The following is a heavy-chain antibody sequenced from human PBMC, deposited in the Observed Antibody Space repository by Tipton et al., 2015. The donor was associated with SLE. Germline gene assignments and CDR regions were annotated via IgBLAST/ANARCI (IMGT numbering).Heavy chain of an antibody. J-gene: IGHJ3*02. CDR3: ARTPAGDIAVAGGAFDI. CDR2: IYYSGST. Sequence: TLSLTCTVSGGSISSYYWSWIRQPPGKGLEWIGYIYYSGSTNYNPSLKSRVTISVDTSKNQFSLKRSSVTAADTAVYYCARTPAGDIAVAGGAFDIWGQGTMVTVSS. D-gene: IGHD6-19*01. CDR1: GGSISSYY. V-gene: IGHV4-59*07.